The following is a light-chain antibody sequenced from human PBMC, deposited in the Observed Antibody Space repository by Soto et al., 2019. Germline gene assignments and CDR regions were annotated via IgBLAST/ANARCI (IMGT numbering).Light chain of an antibody. J-gene: IGLJ1*01. Sequence: QSVLTQPPSASGTPGQRVTISCSGGSSNIGINTVNWYQQLPGTAPKVLIYTDNERPSGVPDRFSGSKSGNTASLTISGLQAEDEADYSCCSFAGSYSYVFGTGTKVTVL. CDR2: TDN. CDR3: CSFAGSYSYV. CDR1: SSNIGINT. V-gene: IGLV1-44*01.